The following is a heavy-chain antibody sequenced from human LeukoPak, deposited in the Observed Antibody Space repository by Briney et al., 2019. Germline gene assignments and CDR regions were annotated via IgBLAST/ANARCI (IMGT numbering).Heavy chain of an antibody. Sequence: ASVKVSCKASGYSFTGYGICWVRQAPGQGLEWMGWISTYNGNTVYAQKYQGRLTMTRDTSTSTVYMDLRSLRSDDTAVYFCARDFYRGKGTLSSNWFAFWGQGTRVTVSS. J-gene: IGHJ5*01. V-gene: IGHV1-18*01. CDR2: ISTYNGNT. CDR3: ARDFYRGKGTLSSNWFAF. CDR1: GYSFTGYG. D-gene: IGHD3-16*01.